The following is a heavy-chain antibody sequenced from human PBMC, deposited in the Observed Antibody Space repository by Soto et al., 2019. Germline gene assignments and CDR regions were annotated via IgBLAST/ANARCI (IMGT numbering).Heavy chain of an antibody. CDR2: INHSGST. J-gene: IGHJ6*02. V-gene: IGHV4-34*01. CDR3: ARFWGLPYGMDV. Sequence: SETLSLTCAVYGGSFSGYYWSWIRQPPGKGLEWIGEINHSGSTNYNPSLKSRVTISVDTSKNQFSLKLSSVTAADTAVYYCARFWGLPYGMDVWGQGTTVTVSS. D-gene: IGHD3-16*01. CDR1: GGSFSGYY.